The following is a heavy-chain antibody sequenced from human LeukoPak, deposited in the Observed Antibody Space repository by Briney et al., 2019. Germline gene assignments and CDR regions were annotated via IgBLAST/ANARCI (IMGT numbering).Heavy chain of an antibody. Sequence: ASVKVSCKASGYTFTGYYMHWVRQAPGQGLEWMGGIIPIFGTANYAQKFQGRVTITADKSTSTAYMELSSLRSEDTAVYYCARASGDFGLYYFDYWGQGTLVTVSS. V-gene: IGHV1-69*06. D-gene: IGHD4-17*01. CDR1: GYTFTGYY. CDR3: ARASGDFGLYYFDY. CDR2: IIPIFGTA. J-gene: IGHJ4*02.